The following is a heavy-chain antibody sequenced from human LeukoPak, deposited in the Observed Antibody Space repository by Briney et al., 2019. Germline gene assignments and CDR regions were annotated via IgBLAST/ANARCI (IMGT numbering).Heavy chain of an antibody. J-gene: IGHJ4*02. CDR1: GGTFSSYA. Sequence: SVKVSCKASGGTFSSYAISWVRQAPGQGLEWMGGIIPIFGTANYAQKFQGRVTITADESTSTAYMELSSLRSEDTAVYYCAGGLEARNIAAITNFDYWGQGTLSPSPQ. V-gene: IGHV1-69*13. D-gene: IGHD6-25*01. CDR3: AGGLEARNIAAITNFDY. CDR2: IIPIFGTA.